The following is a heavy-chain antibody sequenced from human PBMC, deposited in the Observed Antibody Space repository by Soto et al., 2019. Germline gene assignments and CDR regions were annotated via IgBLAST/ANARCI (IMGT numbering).Heavy chain of an antibody. D-gene: IGHD5-18*01. CDR1: GYTFTDYG. V-gene: IGHV1-18*01. Sequence: QVQLVQSGAEVRKPGASVKVSCKASGYTFTDYGISWVRQTPGQGLQWMGWVNIYRGTTNYAQKFQDRVTMTTHTSTSTAYLELRSLRSDDTAVYYCARERGGYRYGDSWGQGTLVTVSS. CDR3: ARERGGYRYGDS. CDR2: VNIYRGTT. J-gene: IGHJ4*02.